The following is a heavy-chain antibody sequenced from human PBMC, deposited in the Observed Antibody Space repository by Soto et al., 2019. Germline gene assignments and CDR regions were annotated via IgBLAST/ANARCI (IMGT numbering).Heavy chain of an antibody. V-gene: IGHV4-31*11. CDR1: GGSISSGGYY. Sequence: SETLSLTCAVYGGSISSGGYYWSWIRQHPGKGLEWIGYIYYSGSTYYNPSLKSRVTISVDTSKNQFSLKLSSVTAADTAVYYCARIVVVPADDYYYYMDVWGKGTTVTVSS. CDR2: IYYSGST. CDR3: ARIVVVPADDYYYYMDV. J-gene: IGHJ6*03. D-gene: IGHD2-2*01.